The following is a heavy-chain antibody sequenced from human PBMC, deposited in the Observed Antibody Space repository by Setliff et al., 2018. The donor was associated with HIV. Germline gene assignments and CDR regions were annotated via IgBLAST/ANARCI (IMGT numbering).Heavy chain of an antibody. CDR2: IIPIFGTA. CDR1: GGTFSSYA. V-gene: IGHV1-69*13. Sequence: SVKVSCKASGGTFSSYAISWVRQAPGQGLEWMGGIIPIFGTAKYAQKFQGRDTITADESTSTAYRELSSLRSEDTAVYYCARGTWIPGTPTDPYYFDYWGRGTLVTVSS. CDR3: ARGTWIPGTPTDPYYFDY. D-gene: IGHD1-7*01. J-gene: IGHJ4*02.